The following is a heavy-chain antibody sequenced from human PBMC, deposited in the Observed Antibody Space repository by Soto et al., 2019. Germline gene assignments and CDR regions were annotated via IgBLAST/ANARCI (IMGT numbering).Heavy chain of an antibody. CDR2: ISWNSGSI. V-gene: IGHV3-9*01. CDR1: GFTFDDYA. D-gene: IGHD2-15*01. CDR3: AKDIAAFVVVAGDAFDI. Sequence: EVQLVESGGGLVQPGRSLRLSCAASGFTFDDYAMHWVRQAPGKGLEWVSGISWNSGSIGYADSVKGRFTISRDNAKNSLYLQMNSLRAEDTALYYCAKDIAAFVVVAGDAFDIWGQGTMVTVSS. J-gene: IGHJ3*02.